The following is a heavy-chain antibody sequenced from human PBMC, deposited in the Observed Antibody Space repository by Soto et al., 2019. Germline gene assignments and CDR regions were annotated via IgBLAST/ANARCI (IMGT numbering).Heavy chain of an antibody. V-gene: IGHV1-18*01. CDR1: GYTFTTYG. Sequence: QVQLVQSGAEVKKPGASVKVSCKASGYTFTTYGISWVRQAPGQGLEWMGWISAYNGNTNYAQKLQGRVTMTTDTSTSTAYMELRSLRSDDTAVYYCARVMTFTKQVLGGYYYGMDVWGQGTTVTVSS. J-gene: IGHJ6*02. CDR2: ISAYNGNT. D-gene: IGHD3-16*01. CDR3: ARVMTFTKQVLGGYYYGMDV.